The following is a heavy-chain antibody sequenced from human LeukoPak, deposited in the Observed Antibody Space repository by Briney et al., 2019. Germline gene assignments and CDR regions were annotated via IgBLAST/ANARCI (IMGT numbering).Heavy chain of an antibody. V-gene: IGHV3-64*04. CDR2: ISSNGGST. J-gene: IGHJ4*02. CDR3: AREGYNYSFDY. Sequence: PGGSLRLSCSASGFTFSSYAMHWVRQAPGKGLEYVSAISSNGGSTYYADSVKGRFTISRDNAKNSLYLQMNSLRAEDTAVYYCAREGYNYSFDYWGQGTLVTVSS. CDR1: GFTFSSYA. D-gene: IGHD5-24*01.